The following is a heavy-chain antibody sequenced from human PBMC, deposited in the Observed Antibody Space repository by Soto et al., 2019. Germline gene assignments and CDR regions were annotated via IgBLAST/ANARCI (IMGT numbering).Heavy chain of an antibody. CDR3: ARVRIGVCSSTSCYAGYNWFDP. Sequence: PSQTLSLTCAISGDSVSSNSAAWNWIRQSPSRGLEWLGRTYYRSKWYNDYAVSVKSRITINPDTSKNQFSLQLNSVTPEDMAVYYCARVRIGVCSSTSCYAGYNWFDPWGQGTLVTVSS. CDR2: TYYRSKWYN. J-gene: IGHJ5*02. D-gene: IGHD2-2*01. CDR1: GDSVSSNSAA. V-gene: IGHV6-1*01.